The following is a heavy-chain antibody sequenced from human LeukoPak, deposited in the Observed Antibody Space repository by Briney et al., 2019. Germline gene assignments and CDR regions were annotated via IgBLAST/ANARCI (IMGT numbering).Heavy chain of an antibody. CDR3: ALIGGSGYYEDY. D-gene: IGHD3-22*01. CDR2: IKSESDGGTT. V-gene: IGHV3-15*01. Sequence: GGSLRLSCAASGFTFTSAWMSWVRQAPGKGLEWVGRIKSESDGGTTDYAAPVQGRVTISRDDSKNTLYLQMNSLKSEDTAVYYCALIGGSGYYEDYWGQGTLVTVSS. CDR1: GFTFTSAW. J-gene: IGHJ4*02.